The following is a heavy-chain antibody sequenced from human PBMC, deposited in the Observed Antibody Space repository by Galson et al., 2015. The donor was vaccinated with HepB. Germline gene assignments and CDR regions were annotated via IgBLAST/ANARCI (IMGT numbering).Heavy chain of an antibody. J-gene: IGHJ4*02. D-gene: IGHD6-19*01. V-gene: IGHV3-11*01. Sequence: SLRLSCAASAFAFSDYYMSWIRQAPGKGLEWVSYIGISGTTIYYADSVKGRFAISRDNAENSLYLQMNSLRAEDTAVYYCAGSTGWYRVLDYWGRGTLVTVSS. CDR2: IGISGTTI. CDR1: AFAFSDYY. CDR3: AGSTGWYRVLDY.